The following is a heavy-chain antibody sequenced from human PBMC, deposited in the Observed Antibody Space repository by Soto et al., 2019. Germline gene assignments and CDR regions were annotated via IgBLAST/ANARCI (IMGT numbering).Heavy chain of an antibody. J-gene: IGHJ4*02. V-gene: IGHV3-64*01. CDR1: GFTFSSYA. Sequence: EVQLVESGGGLVQPGGSLRLSCAASGFTFSSYAMHWVRQAPGKGLEYVSAISSNGGSTYYANSVKGRFTISRDNXXXXXXXXXXXXXXXXXXXXXXXXXXGYYFDYWGQGTLVTVSS. CDR3: XXXXGYYFDY. CDR2: ISSNGGST.